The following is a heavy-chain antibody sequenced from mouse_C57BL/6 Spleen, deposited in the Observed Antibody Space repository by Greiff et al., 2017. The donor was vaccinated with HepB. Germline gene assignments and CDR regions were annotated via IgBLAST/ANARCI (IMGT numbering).Heavy chain of an antibody. J-gene: IGHJ4*01. CDR3: ARSRVTTVVAPYYAMDY. D-gene: IGHD1-1*01. Sequence: EVQLQQSGPELVKPGASVKISCKASGYTFTDYYMNWVKQSHGKSLEWIGDINPNNGGTSYNQKFKGKATLTVDKSSSTAYMEPRSLTSEYSAVYYCARSRVTTVVAPYYAMDYWGQGTSVTVSS. CDR2: INPNNGGT. CDR1: GYTFTDYY. V-gene: IGHV1-26*01.